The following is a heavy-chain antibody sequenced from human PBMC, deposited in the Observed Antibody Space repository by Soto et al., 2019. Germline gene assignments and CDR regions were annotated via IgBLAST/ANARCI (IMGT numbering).Heavy chain of an antibody. J-gene: IGHJ4*02. CDR2: ISSSGNYA. CDR1: GFTFSDYY. V-gene: IGHV3-11*06. D-gene: IGHD3-10*01. CDR3: ARSSGSYWWEFDY. Sequence: QVQLVESGGGLVKPAGSLRLSCAASGFTFSDYYMSWIRQAPGKGLEWISYISSSGNYADYADSMKGRFSISRDNAKNSLYLQVNSLRAEDTAVYYCARSSGSYWWEFDYWGQGTLVTVSS.